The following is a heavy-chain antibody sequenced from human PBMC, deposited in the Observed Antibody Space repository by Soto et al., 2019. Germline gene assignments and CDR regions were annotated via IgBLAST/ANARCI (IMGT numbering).Heavy chain of an antibody. CDR1: GFTFSGYG. J-gene: IGHJ5*02. CDR2: IWYDGSNE. D-gene: IGHD6-19*01. V-gene: IGHV3-33*01. CDR3: SRCFSGGSHLTS. Sequence: QVQLVESGGGVVQPGRSLRLSCAASGFTFSGYGMHWVRQAPGKGLEWVAVIWYDGSNENYADSVKGRFTISRDNSKNTLYLQMTGLRAEDTAVYYCSRCFSGGSHLTSWGRGTLFTVSP.